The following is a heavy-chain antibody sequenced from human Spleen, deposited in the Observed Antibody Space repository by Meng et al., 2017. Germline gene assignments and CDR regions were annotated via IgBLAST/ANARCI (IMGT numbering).Heavy chain of an antibody. V-gene: IGHV4-34*01. CDR3: ARGPTTMAHDFDY. CDR2: INHSGST. Sequence: GRLQACGAGLLQPSGTLSLTCVVSGGSFIDYYWSWIRQPPGKGLEWIGEINHSGSTNYNPSLESRATISVDTSQNNLSLKLSSVTAADSAVYYCARGPTTMAHDFDYWGQGTLVTVSS. J-gene: IGHJ4*02. CDR1: GGSFIDYY. D-gene: IGHD4-11*01.